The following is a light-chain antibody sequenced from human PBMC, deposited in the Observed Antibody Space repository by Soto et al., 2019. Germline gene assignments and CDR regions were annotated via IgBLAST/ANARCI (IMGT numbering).Light chain of an antibody. V-gene: IGLV2-8*01. CDR2: EVT. Sequence: QSALAQPPSASGSPGQSVTISCTGTSSDVGGYDYVSWYQQYPGKTPKLMIFEVTKRPSGVPDRFSGSKSGNTASLTVSGLQAEDEADYYCRSYAATAYVFGTGPKVTV. CDR1: SSDVGGYDY. CDR3: RSYAATAYV. J-gene: IGLJ1*01.